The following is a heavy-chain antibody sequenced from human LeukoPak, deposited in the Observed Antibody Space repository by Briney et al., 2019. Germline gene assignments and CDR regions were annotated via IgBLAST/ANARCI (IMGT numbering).Heavy chain of an antibody. J-gene: IGHJ3*02. CDR1: GYSITSGYY. CDR2: VDHSGST. V-gene: IGHV4-38-2*02. Sequence: SETLSLTCTVSGYSITSGYYWGWIRQPPGKGLEWIGSVDHSGSTYYNPSLKSRVTISVDTSKNQFSLKLSSVTAADTAVYYCARRSGYHNTLLAFDIWGQGTMVTVSS. D-gene: IGHD3-22*01. CDR3: ARRSGYHNTLLAFDI.